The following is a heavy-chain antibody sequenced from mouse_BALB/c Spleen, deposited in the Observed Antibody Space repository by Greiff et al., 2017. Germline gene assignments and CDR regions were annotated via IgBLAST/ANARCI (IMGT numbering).Heavy chain of an antibody. J-gene: IGHJ4*01. CDR3: ARGTYYGNYDYAMDY. V-gene: IGHV5-4*02. CDR2: ISDGGSYT. D-gene: IGHD2-10*01. Sequence: EVQVVESGGGLVKPGGSLKLSCAASGFTFSDYYMYWVRQTPEKRLEWVATISDGGSYTYYPDSVKGRFTISRDNAKNNLYLQMSSLKSEDTAMYYCARGTYYGNYDYAMDYWGQGTSVTVSS. CDR1: GFTFSDYY.